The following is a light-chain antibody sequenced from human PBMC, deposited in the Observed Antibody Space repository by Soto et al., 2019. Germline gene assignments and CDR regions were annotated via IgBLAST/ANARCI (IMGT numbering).Light chain of an antibody. CDR3: QQRSNWPT. V-gene: IGKV3-11*01. J-gene: IGKJ1*01. Sequence: EIVLTQSPATLSLSPGERATLSCRASQSVSSYLAWYQQKPGEAPRLLIYDASNRATGIPARLSGSGSGTDFTLTIRSLEPEDFAVYYCQQRSNWPTFGQGTKVDIK. CDR1: QSVSSY. CDR2: DAS.